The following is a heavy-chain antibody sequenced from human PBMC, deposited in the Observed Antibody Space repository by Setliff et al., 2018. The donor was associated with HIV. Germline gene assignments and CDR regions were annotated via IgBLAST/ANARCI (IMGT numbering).Heavy chain of an antibody. Sequence: QPGGSLRLSCAASGFTFSSSGMHWVRQAPGKGLEWVAVIWYDGSNQYYADSVKGRFAISRDNSKNTLYLQMNSLRAEDTGVYYCAKDSLDLEITMVRGVPYWGQGTLVTVSS. CDR3: AKDSLDLEITMVRGVPY. J-gene: IGHJ4*02. V-gene: IGHV3-33*06. CDR2: IWYDGSNQ. D-gene: IGHD3-10*01. CDR1: GFTFSSSG.